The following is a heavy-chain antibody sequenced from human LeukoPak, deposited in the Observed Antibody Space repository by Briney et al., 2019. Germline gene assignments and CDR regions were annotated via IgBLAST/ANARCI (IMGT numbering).Heavy chain of an antibody. CDR2: ISYDGSNK. CDR3: AKKDGGRGEGTFDY. D-gene: IGHD3-10*01. J-gene: IGHJ4*02. V-gene: IGHV3-30*04. Sequence: GGSLRLSCAASGFTFSSYAVHWVRQAPGKGLECVALISYDGSNKYYADSVKGRFTISRGNSKNTLYLQMNSLRAEDTAVYYCAKKDGGRGEGTFDYWGQGTLVTVSS. CDR1: GFTFSSYA.